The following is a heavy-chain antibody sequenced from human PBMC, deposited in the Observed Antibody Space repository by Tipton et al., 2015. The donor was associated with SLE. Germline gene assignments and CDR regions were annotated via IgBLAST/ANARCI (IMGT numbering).Heavy chain of an antibody. Sequence: TLSLTCTVSGGSISGYYWSWVRQPPGKGLEWIGTIYYTGITYYNPSLKSRVTISLDTSTKQVSLRLNSATAADTAVYYCARLVSSSCLDYWGQGTVVTVSS. V-gene: IGHV4-39*07. CDR2: IYYTGIT. CDR3: ARLVSSSCLDY. J-gene: IGHJ4*02. CDR1: GGSISGYY. D-gene: IGHD6-6*01.